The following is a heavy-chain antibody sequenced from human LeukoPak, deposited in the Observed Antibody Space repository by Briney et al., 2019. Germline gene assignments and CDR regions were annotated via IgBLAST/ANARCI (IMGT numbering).Heavy chain of an antibody. J-gene: IGHJ4*02. V-gene: IGHV1-2*02. CDR2: INPNSGGT. CDR1: GYTFTGYY. D-gene: IGHD1-26*01. CDR3: ARSGSYEVGLVDY. Sequence: GASVKVSCKASGYTFTGYYMHWVRQAPGRGLEWMGWINPNSGGTNYAQKFQGRVTMTRDTSISTAYMELSRLRSDDTAVYYCARSGSYEVGLVDYWGQGTLVTVSS.